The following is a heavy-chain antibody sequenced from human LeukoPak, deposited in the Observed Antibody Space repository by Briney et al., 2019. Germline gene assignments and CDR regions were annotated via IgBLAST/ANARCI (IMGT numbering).Heavy chain of an antibody. D-gene: IGHD3-9*01. CDR2: ISAYNGNT. J-gene: IGHJ5*02. V-gene: IGHV1-18*01. CDR1: GYTFTSYG. Sequence: GASVKVSCKASGYTFTSYGISWVRQAPGQGLEWMGWISAYNGNTNYAQKLQGRVTMTTDTSTSTAYMELRSLRSDETAVYYFARDGDLTGYYLGWFDPWGQGTLVTVSS. CDR3: ARDGDLTGYYLGWFDP.